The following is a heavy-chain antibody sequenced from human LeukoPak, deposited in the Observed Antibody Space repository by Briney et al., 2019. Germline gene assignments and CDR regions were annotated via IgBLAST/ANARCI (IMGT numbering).Heavy chain of an antibody. J-gene: IGHJ3*02. V-gene: IGHV3-74*01. CDR1: GFTFSSYW. CDR3: AKWDDIVVVPAGPFDAFDI. CDR2: INTDGSST. D-gene: IGHD2-2*01. Sequence: KSGGSLRLSCAASGFTFSSYWMHWVRQAPGKGLVWVSRINTDGSSTSYADSVKGRFTISRDNAKNTLYLQMNSLRAEDTAVYYCAKWDDIVVVPAGPFDAFDIWGQGTMVTVSS.